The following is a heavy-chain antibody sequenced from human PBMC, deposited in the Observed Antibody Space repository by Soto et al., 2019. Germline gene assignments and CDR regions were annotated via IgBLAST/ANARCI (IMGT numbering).Heavy chain of an antibody. Sequence: GGSLRLSCAASGFTFSSYAMSWVRQAPGKGLEWVSAISGSGGSTYYADSVKGRFTISRDNSKNTLYLQMNSLRAEDTAVYYCAKASTGNDFWSGYFYWGQGTLVTVSS. J-gene: IGHJ4*02. V-gene: IGHV3-23*01. CDR2: ISGSGGST. D-gene: IGHD3-3*01. CDR1: GFTFSSYA. CDR3: AKASTGNDFWSGYFY.